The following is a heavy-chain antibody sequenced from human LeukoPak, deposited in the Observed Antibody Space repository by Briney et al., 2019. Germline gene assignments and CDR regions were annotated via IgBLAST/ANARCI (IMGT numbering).Heavy chain of an antibody. CDR3: AKDRIVVVAAAVDY. CDR2: ISPSGGNT. CDR1: GFTFSSYP. V-gene: IGHV3-23*01. D-gene: IGHD2-2*01. J-gene: IGHJ4*02. Sequence: PGGSLTLSCPASGFTFSSYPMSWVRQDQGKGLEWVSAISPSGGNTYYADSVKGRFTISRDNSKNTLYLQLNSLRAEDTAVYYCAKDRIVVVAAAVDYWGQGTLVTVSS.